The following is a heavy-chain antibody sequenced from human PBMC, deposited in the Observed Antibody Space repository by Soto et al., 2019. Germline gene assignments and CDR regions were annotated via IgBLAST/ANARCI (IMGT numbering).Heavy chain of an antibody. J-gene: IGHJ4*02. Sequence: QVQLQESGPGLVMPSETLSLTCTVSGDSISGSPYFWGWIRQPPGKRLEWLGSIFYDWYTLYTPSLKNRVAISVDTSKNQFSLRLTSVAAADTAIYFCARLQAAVPHYWGQGILVTVSS. D-gene: IGHD6-13*01. CDR3: ARLQAAVPHY. V-gene: IGHV4-39*01. CDR1: GDSISGSPYF. CDR2: IFYDWYT.